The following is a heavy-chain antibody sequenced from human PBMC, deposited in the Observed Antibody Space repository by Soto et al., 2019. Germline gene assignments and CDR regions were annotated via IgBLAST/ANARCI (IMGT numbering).Heavy chain of an antibody. V-gene: IGHV4-59*01. CDR1: GGSISSYY. Sequence: PXETLSLTCTVSGGSISSYYWSWIRQPPGKGLEWIGYIYYSGSTNYNPSLKSRVTISVDPSKNQFSLKLSSVTAADTAVYYCGRGYSHYDIDHWGQGTLVTVSS. D-gene: IGHD4-4*01. CDR2: IYYSGST. CDR3: GRGYSHYDIDH. J-gene: IGHJ5*02.